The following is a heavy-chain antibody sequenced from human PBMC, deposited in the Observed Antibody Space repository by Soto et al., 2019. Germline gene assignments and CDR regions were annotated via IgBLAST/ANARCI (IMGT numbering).Heavy chain of an antibody. CDR2: IGHSGST. Sequence: SETLSLTCAVFGGSFSGYFWSWVRQPPGRGLDWIGEIGHSGSTNYNPSLKSRVTISIDTSKNQFSLKLSSVTAADTTVYYCARGRHFYGIDYWGQGALVTVSS. V-gene: IGHV4-34*01. CDR3: ARGRHFYGIDY. D-gene: IGHD3-10*01. CDR1: GGSFSGYF. J-gene: IGHJ4*02.